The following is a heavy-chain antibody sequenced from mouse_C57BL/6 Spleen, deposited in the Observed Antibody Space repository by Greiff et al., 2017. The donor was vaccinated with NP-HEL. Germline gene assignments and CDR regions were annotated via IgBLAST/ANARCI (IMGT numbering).Heavy chain of an antibody. CDR2: ISDGGSYT. J-gene: IGHJ4*01. CDR1: GFTFSSYA. Sequence: EVKLMESGGGLVKPGGSLKLSCAASGFTFSSYAMSWVRQTPEKRLEWVATISDGGSYTYYPDNVKGRFTISRDNAKNNLYLQMSHLKSEDTAMYYCARRGSSGYEYYAMDYWGQGTSVTVSS. CDR3: ARRGSSGYEYYAMDY. V-gene: IGHV5-4*03. D-gene: IGHD3-2*02.